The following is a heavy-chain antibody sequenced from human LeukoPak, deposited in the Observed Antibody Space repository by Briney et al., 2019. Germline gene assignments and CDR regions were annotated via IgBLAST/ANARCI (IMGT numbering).Heavy chain of an antibody. CDR1: GGSINSSSYY. Sequence: KASETLSLTCTVSGGSINSSSYYWGWIRQPPGKGLEWIGSIYYSGSTYYNPSLKSRVTISVDTSKNQFSLKLTSVTAADTAVYYCARRTYYYERGWFDPWGQGTLVTVSS. D-gene: IGHD3-10*02. CDR3: ARRTYYYERGWFDP. CDR2: IYYSGST. V-gene: IGHV4-39*01. J-gene: IGHJ5*02.